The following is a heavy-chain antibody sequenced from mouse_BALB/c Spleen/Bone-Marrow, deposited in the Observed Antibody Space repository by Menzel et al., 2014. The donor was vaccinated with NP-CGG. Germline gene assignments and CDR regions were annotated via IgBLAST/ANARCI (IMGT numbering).Heavy chain of an antibody. J-gene: IGHJ2*01. Sequence: QVQLKESGAELVKPGASVKLSCKASGYTFTSYRMHWVKLRPGQGFEWIGEINPSNGDTNYNEKFKRKATLTVDKSSSTAYMQLSSLTSEDSAVYYCTITARADFDYWGQGTTLTVSS. D-gene: IGHD3-1*01. CDR3: TITARADFDY. CDR2: INPSNGDT. V-gene: IGHV1S16*01. CDR1: GYTFTSYR.